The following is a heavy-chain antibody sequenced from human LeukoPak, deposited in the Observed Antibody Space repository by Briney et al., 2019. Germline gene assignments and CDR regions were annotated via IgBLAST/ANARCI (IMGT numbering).Heavy chain of an antibody. CDR3: VRGSSGTVVRGVSWAWFDP. V-gene: IGHV3-7*05. J-gene: IGHJ5*02. CDR1: GFPFSIYW. D-gene: IGHD3-10*01. CDR2: IKPDGSEK. Sequence: GGSLRLSCAASGFPFSIYWMTWVRQDPGKGLEWVANIKPDGSEKYYVDSAKCRFTISRDNAKNSLYLQMNSLRAEDTAVYYCVRGSSGTVVRGVSWAWFDPWGQGTLVSVSS.